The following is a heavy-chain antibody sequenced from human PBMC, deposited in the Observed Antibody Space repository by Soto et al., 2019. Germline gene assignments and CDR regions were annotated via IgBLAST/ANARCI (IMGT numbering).Heavy chain of an antibody. J-gene: IGHJ4*02. CDR3: ARFMVRGVIRYYFDY. Sequence: SETLSLTCTVSGGSISSSSYYWGWIRQPPGKGLEWIGSIYYSGSTYYNPSLKSRVTISVDTSKNQFSLKLSSVTAADTAVYYCARFMVRGVIRYYFDYWGQGTLVTVSS. V-gene: IGHV4-39*01. CDR1: GGSISSSSYY. D-gene: IGHD3-10*01. CDR2: IYYSGST.